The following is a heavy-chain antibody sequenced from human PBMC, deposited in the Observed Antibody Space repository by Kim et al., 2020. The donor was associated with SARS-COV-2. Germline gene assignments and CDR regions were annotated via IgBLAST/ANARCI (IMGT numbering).Heavy chain of an antibody. CDR3: RGAGPGEENFDY. Sequence: GGSLRLSCAASGFTFSNAWMSWVRQAPGKGLEWVGRIKSKTDGGTTDYAAPVKGRFTISRDDSKNTLYLQMNSLKTEDTAVYYCRGAGPGEENFDYWGQGTLVTVSS. J-gene: IGHJ4*02. D-gene: IGHD3-16*01. CDR2: IKSKTDGGTT. V-gene: IGHV3-15*01. CDR1: GFTFSNAW.